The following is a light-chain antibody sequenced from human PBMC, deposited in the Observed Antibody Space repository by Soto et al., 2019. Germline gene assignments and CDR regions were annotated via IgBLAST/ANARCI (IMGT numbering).Light chain of an antibody. V-gene: IGKV3-20*01. Sequence: EIVMTQSPATLSVSPGERATLSCRASQSVDSNLAWYQQKPGQAPRLLIYGASSRATGIPDRFSGSGSGTDFTLTISRLEPEDFAVYYCQHYGSSRWTFGQGTRVDI. CDR2: GAS. J-gene: IGKJ1*01. CDR3: QHYGSSRWT. CDR1: QSVDSN.